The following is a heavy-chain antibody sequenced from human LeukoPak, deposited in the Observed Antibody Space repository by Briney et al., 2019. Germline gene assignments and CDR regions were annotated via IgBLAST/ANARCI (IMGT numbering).Heavy chain of an antibody. CDR1: GFSLSRSG. Sequence: GRSLRLSCAASGFSLSRSGMHWVRPAPGKGLDWVAVIWYDGSKTYYADSVKGRFTTSRDTSKNTLYLQMNSLRAEDTGVYYCARASGDLVNYYFDYWGQGTLLTVSS. CDR2: IWYDGSKT. V-gene: IGHV3-33*01. J-gene: IGHJ4*02. CDR3: ARASGDLVNYYFDY. D-gene: IGHD3-10*01.